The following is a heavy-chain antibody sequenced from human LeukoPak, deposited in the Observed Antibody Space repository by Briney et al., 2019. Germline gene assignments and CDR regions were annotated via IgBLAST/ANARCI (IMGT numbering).Heavy chain of an antibody. CDR1: GVTLRNYA. CDR2: ISSDGEST. Sequence: GGSLRLSCAASGVTLRNYAMTWIRQAPGKGLQWVSVISSDGESTYYADSVRDRFTISRDNSKNTMYLQMNNLRAEDTAIYYCAKDRDCSSTGCYVFANWGQGTLVTVSS. D-gene: IGHD2-2*01. CDR3: AKDRDCSSTGCYVFAN. V-gene: IGHV3-23*01. J-gene: IGHJ4*02.